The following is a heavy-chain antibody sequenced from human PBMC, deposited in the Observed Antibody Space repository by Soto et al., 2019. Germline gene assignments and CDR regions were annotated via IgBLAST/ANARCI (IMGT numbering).Heavy chain of an antibody. V-gene: IGHV1-46*03. CDR1: GNTFNTYY. D-gene: IGHD2-21*01. J-gene: IGHJ3*02. CDR3: ATDLSAYHRQHIFDI. CDR2: INPSGASA. Sequence: QVQLVQSGAEVKKPGASVKLSCKASGNTFNTYYIHWLRQAPGQGLQWMGVINPSGASASYAQKSQVRVTMTSPTSTRTVYMALSLPRPEDTALYCCATDLSAYHRQHIFDILGQAT.